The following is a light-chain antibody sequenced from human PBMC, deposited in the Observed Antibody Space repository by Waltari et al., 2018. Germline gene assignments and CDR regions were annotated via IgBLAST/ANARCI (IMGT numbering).Light chain of an antibody. CDR2: GNN. CDR3: QSYDSSLSAWV. J-gene: IGLJ3*02. Sequence: QSILTQPPSVSGAPGQRGTISCTGSSANIGAGSDVLWYQQLPGTAPKLLIFGNNNWPSGVPDRFSGSKSDTSASLAITGLQAEDEADYYCQSYDSSLSAWVFGGGTKVTVL. V-gene: IGLV1-40*01. CDR1: SANIGAGSD.